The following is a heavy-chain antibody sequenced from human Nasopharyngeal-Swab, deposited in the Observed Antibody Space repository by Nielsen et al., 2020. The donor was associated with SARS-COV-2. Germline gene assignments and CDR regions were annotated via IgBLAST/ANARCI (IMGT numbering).Heavy chain of an antibody. V-gene: IGHV4-31*02. CDR3: AGEERPLGNWFDP. D-gene: IGHD7-27*01. CDR2: IYYSGST. J-gene: IGHJ5*02. Sequence: WIRQPPGKGLEWIGYIYYSGSTYYNPSLKSRVTISVDTSKNQFSLKLSSVTAADTAVYYCAGEERPLGNWFDPWGQGTLVTVSS.